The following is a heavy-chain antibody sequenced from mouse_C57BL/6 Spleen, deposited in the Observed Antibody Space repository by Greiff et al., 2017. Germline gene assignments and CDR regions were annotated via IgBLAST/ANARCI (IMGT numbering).Heavy chain of an antibody. J-gene: IGHJ3*01. D-gene: IGHD1-1*01. CDR1: GFTFSDYG. Sequence: EVMLVESGGGLVKPGGSLKLSCAASGFTFSDYGMHWVRQAPEKGLEWVAYISRGSSTIYYADTVKGRFTISRDNAKNTLFLQMTSLRSEDTAMYYCANYYGSSPFAYWGEGTLVTVSA. CDR2: ISRGSSTI. V-gene: IGHV5-17*01. CDR3: ANYYGSSPFAY.